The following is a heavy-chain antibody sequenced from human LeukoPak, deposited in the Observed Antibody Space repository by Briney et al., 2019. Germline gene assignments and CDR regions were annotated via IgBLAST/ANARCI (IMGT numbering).Heavy chain of an antibody. V-gene: IGHV1-2*02. Sequence: ASVKVSCKASGYTFTGYYMHWVRQAPGQGLEWMGWINPNSGGTNYAQKFQGRVTMTRDTSISTAYMELSRLRSDDTAVYYCARARESITGTIVYYYGMDVWGQGTTVTVSS. D-gene: IGHD1-7*01. CDR2: INPNSGGT. J-gene: IGHJ6*02. CDR1: GYTFTGYY. CDR3: ARARESITGTIVYYYGMDV.